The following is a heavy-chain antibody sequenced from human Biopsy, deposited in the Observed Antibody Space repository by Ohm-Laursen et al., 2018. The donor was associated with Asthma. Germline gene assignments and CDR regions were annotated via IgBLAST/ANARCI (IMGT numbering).Heavy chain of an antibody. Sequence: SSVKVSCKSLGGTFNTYVIGWVRQAPGQGLEWMGGINSVFGTTTYPQKFQDRVTITADDSTSTVYVELSSLRSEDTAVYYCARKTGSCISRTCYSLDFWGQGTLVTVSS. V-gene: IGHV1-69*01. CDR1: GGTFNTYV. D-gene: IGHD2-2*01. CDR2: INSVFGTT. CDR3: ARKTGSCISRTCYSLDF. J-gene: IGHJ4*02.